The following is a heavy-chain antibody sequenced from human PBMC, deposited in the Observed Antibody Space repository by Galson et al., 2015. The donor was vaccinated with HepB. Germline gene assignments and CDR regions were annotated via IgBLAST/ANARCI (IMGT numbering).Heavy chain of an antibody. CDR3: ATDGASYYDRAPGAPESFDI. D-gene: IGHD3-22*01. V-gene: IGHV1-69*13. Sequence: SVKVSCKASGGTFSTYVISWVRHVPGQGLEWMGGLISIFGIAHYAQKFQGRLTITADESTSTAYMDLSSLTSEDTAVYYCATDGASYYDRAPGAPESFDIWGQGTMVTVSS. J-gene: IGHJ3*02. CDR1: GGTFSTYV. CDR2: LISIFGIA.